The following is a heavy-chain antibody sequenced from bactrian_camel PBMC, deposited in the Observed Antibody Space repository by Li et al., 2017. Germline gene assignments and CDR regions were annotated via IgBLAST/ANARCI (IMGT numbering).Heavy chain of an antibody. CDR3: AADRLRRLCRGAWSSVDI. D-gene: IGHD1*01. V-gene: IGHV3S53*01. CDR1: GIAISTHC. J-gene: IGHJ4*01. CDR2: IGGDGIT. Sequence: HVQLVESGGGTVSAGGSLRLSCVASGIAISTHCVGWFRQAPGKEREGVADIGGDGITSYGDSVKGRFTISKDNAKNTLYLQMNSLSPEDTAIYYCAADRLRRLCRGAWSSVDIWGRGTQVTVS.